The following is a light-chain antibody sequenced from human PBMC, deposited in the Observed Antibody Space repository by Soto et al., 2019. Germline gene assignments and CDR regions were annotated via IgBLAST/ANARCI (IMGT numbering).Light chain of an antibody. CDR2: GAS. V-gene: IGKV3D-15*01. CDR1: QSISTS. CDR3: QQYDQWPIT. J-gene: IGKJ5*01. Sequence: VVLAQSPGTLSLSTGEKATLSFRASQSISTSLAWFQQKPGQAPRLLIYGASSRGTGVPDRFSGSGSGTEFSFPVTSLQSEDFAVYYCQQYDQWPITFGQGARLEIK.